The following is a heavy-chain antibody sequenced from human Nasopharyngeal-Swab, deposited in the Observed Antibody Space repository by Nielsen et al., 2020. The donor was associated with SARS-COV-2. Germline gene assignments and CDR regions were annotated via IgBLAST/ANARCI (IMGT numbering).Heavy chain of an antibody. V-gene: IGHV3-72*01. D-gene: IGHD3-10*01. J-gene: IGHJ2*01. CDR1: GFIFSDHY. Sequence: GESLKISCAASGFIFSDHYMDWVRQAPGKGLEWVGRIRNRVNGYSTEYAASVKGRFAISRDDSKNSLYLQTNSLKTEDTAVYYCARVFYGSVNSRWHFDFWGRGTLVTVSS. CDR2: IRNRVNGYST. CDR3: ARVFYGSVNSRWHFDF.